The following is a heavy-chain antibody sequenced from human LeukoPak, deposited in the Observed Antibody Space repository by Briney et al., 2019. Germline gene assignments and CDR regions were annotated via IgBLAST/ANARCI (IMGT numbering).Heavy chain of an antibody. CDR2: ISGSGGST. CDR1: GFTFNSYA. J-gene: IGHJ4*02. V-gene: IGHV3-23*01. D-gene: IGHD1-26*01. CDR3: AKVGGGGYYFDY. Sequence: GGSLRLSCAASGFTFNSYAMSWVRQAPGKGLEWVSGISGSGGSTYYADSVKGRFTISRDNSKNTLYLQMNSLRAEDTAVYYWAKVGGGGYYFDYGGEGPRVTVPS.